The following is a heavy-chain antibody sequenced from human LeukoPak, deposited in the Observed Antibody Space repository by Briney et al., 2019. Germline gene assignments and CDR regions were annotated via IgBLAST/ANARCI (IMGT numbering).Heavy chain of an antibody. J-gene: IGHJ4*02. D-gene: IGHD3-10*01. CDR1: GFTFSSHG. V-gene: IGHV3-30*18. CDR3: AKDRAFQAAGVTDY. CDR2: ISDDGRIK. Sequence: GGSLRLSCVASGFTFSSHGMHWVRQAPGKGLEWVAVISDDGRIKLYGDSVKGRFTISRDNSESTLFLQMNSLKTEDTAVYYCAKDRAFQAAGVTDYWGQGTLVTVSS.